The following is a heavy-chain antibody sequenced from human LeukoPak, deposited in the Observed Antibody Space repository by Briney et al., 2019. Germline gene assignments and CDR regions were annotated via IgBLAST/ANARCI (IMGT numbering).Heavy chain of an antibody. CDR3: ARSGGDDVVWSGPVGWFDP. Sequence: SQTLSLTCTVSGGSISSGGYYWSWIRQHPGTGLEWIGYIYYSGSTYYNPSLKSRVTISVDTSKNQFSLKLSSVTAADTAVYYCARSGGDDVVWSGPVGWFDPWGQGTLVTVSS. V-gene: IGHV4-31*03. D-gene: IGHD3-3*01. CDR1: GGSISSGGYY. CDR2: IYYSGST. J-gene: IGHJ5*02.